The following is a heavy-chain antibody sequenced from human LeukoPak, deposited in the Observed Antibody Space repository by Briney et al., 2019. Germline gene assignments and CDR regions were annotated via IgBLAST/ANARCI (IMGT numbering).Heavy chain of an antibody. Sequence: PGGSLRLSCAASGFTFSSYAVSWVRQAPGKGLEWVSAISGSGGSTYYADSVKGRFTISRDNSKNTLYLRMNSLRAEDTAVYYCAKDLYCSGGSCYRTVTDAFDIWGQGTMVTVSS. CDR2: ISGSGGST. CDR3: AKDLYCSGGSCYRTVTDAFDI. J-gene: IGHJ3*02. CDR1: GFTFSSYA. D-gene: IGHD2-15*01. V-gene: IGHV3-23*01.